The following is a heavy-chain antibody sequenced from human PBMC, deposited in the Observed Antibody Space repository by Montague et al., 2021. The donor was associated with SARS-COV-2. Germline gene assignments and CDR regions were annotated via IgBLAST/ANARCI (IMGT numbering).Heavy chain of an antibody. CDR2: ISHSGSS. Sequence: SETLSLTCNVSGDSISSANYQWAWFRQPPGKGLQWVGSISHSGSSYYNPSLKSRLTISVDMSKMFFTLDVESVAVADTAFYYCARQVGDFWTGFDVDSWGQGTLVTVSS. J-gene: IGHJ4*02. CDR3: ARQVGDFWTGFDVDS. D-gene: IGHD3-3*01. CDR1: GDSISSANYQ. V-gene: IGHV4-39*01.